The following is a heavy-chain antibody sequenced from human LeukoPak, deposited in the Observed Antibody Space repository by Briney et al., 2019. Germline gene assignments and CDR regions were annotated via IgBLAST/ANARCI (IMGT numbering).Heavy chain of an antibody. D-gene: IGHD4-23*01. CDR3: ARRYGGWGAFDI. V-gene: IGHV3-23*01. J-gene: IGHJ3*02. CDR1: EFTYSAYA. Sequence: GGSLRLSCAASEFTYSAYAMSWVRQAPGKGLEWVSTISGDGRSTFYADSVKGRFTISREDSKTTLFLPMNSLRAEDTAIYYCARRYGGWGAFDIWGQGTVVTVSS. CDR2: ISGDGRST.